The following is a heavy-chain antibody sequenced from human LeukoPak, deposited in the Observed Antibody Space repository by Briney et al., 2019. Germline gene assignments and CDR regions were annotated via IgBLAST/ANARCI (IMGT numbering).Heavy chain of an antibody. CDR2: IYYSGST. D-gene: IGHD2-2*01. CDR3: ARNYYAPGWFDP. V-gene: IGHV4-59*08. J-gene: IGHJ5*02. CDR1: GGSISSYY. Sequence: PSETLSLTCTVSGGSISSYYWSWIRQPPGKGLEWIGYIYYSGSTNYNPSLKSRVTISVDTSKNQFSLKLSSVTAADTAVYYCARNYYAPGWFDPWGQGTLVTVSS.